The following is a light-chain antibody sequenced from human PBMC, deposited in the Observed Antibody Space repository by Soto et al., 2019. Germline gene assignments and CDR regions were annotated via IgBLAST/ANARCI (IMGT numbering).Light chain of an antibody. J-gene: IGKJ1*01. CDR1: QTINTY. CDR3: QQTYFTPVT. V-gene: IGKV1-39*01. CDR2: GAS. Sequence: DFPMTQTPSSLSASVGDRVTITCRASQTINTYLNWYQQKPGKAPILLIYGASSLQSGVPSRFSGSGSGTDFTLSISSLQPEDSATYFCQQTYFTPVTFGRGTKVEIK.